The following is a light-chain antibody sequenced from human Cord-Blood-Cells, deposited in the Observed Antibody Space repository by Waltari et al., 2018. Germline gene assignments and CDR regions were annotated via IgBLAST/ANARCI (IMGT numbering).Light chain of an antibody. CDR2: EVS. CDR1: SSDVGGYNY. CDR3: SSYTSSSTWV. J-gene: IGLJ3*02. V-gene: IGLV2-14*01. Sequence: QSALPQPASVSGSPGQSITISCTGTSSDVGGYNYVSWYQQHPGKAPKLMIYEVSKRPSGVTNRFYGSKSGNTASLTISGLQAEDEADYYCSSYTSSSTWVFGGGTKLTVL.